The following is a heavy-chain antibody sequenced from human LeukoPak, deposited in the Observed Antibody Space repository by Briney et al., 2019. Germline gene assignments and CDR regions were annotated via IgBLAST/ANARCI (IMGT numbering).Heavy chain of an antibody. CDR3: ARDGYSGNDGL. V-gene: IGHV4-59*01. J-gene: IGHJ4*02. CDR1: GGSISSYY. D-gene: IGHD5-12*01. Sequence: SETLSLTCTVSGGSISSYYWSWIRQPPGKGQEWIGYIYHSGSTKYNPSLKSRVTISVDTSKSQFSLKLSSVTAADTAVYYCARDGYSGNDGLWGQGTLVTVSS. CDR2: IYHSGST.